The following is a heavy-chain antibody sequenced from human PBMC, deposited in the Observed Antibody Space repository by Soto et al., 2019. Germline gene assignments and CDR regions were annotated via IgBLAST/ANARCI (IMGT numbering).Heavy chain of an antibody. CDR2: ISWNSGSI. Sequence: GGSLRLSCAASGFTFDDYAMHWVRQAPGKGLEWVSGISWNSGSIGYADSVKGRFTISRDNAKNSLYLQMNSLRAEDTALYYCAKDISNWNDGFIDAFDIWGQGTMVTVSS. J-gene: IGHJ3*02. CDR1: GFTFDDYA. D-gene: IGHD1-1*01. V-gene: IGHV3-9*01. CDR3: AKDISNWNDGFIDAFDI.